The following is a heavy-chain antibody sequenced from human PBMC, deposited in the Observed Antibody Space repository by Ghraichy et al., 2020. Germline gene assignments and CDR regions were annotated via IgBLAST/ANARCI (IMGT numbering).Heavy chain of an antibody. CDR1: GFTFSDYY. D-gene: IGHD6-13*01. V-gene: IGHV3-11*03. CDR2: ISSSSSYT. J-gene: IGHJ4*02. Sequence: GGSLRLSCAASGFTFSDYYMSWIRQAPGKGLEWVSYISSSSSYTNYADSVKGRFTISRDNAKNSLYLQMNSLRAEDTAVYYCARQPVGAAAGLDYWGQGTLVTVSS. CDR3: ARQPVGAAAGLDY.